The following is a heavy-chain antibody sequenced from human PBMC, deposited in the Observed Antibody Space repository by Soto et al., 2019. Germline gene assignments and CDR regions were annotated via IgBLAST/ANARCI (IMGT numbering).Heavy chain of an antibody. CDR3: ASSMVYYAILTGPSWFDP. Sequence: SETLSLTCTVSGGSISSYYWSWIRQPPGKGLEWIGYIYYSGSTNYNPSLKSRVTISVDTSKNQFSLKLSAVTAADTAVYYGASSMVYYAILTGPSWFDPWRQGTLVTVSS. CDR2: IYYSGST. V-gene: IGHV4-59*08. J-gene: IGHJ5*02. CDR1: GGSISSYY. D-gene: IGHD3-9*01.